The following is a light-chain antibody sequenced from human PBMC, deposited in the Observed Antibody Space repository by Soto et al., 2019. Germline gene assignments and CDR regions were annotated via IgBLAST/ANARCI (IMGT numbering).Light chain of an antibody. V-gene: IGKV3-20*01. CDR3: QQYGSSPEGT. CDR2: EAF. CDR1: LRITNNY. Sequence: DIVLTQSPGTLSLSPGESATLSCRASLRITNNYLAWYQHRPGKAPRLLIFEAFNRATGVPDRFSGSGSGKDVSLTISRRDPEDFVVYYCQQYGSSPEGTFGPGTKVDVK. J-gene: IGKJ3*01.